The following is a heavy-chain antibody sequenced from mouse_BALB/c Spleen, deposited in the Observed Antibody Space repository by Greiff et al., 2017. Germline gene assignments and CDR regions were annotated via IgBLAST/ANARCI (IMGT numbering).Heavy chain of an antibody. CDR2: ISDGGSYT. D-gene: IGHD2-13*01. V-gene: IGHV5-4*02. CDR1: GFTFSDYY. Sequence: EVQLQESGGGLVKPGGSLKLSCAASGFTFSDYYMYWVRQTPEKRLEWVATISDGGSYTYYPDSVKGRFTISRDNAKNNLYLQMSSLKSEDTAMYYCARDHRVIHYFDYWGQGTTLTVSS. J-gene: IGHJ2*01. CDR3: ARDHRVIHYFDY.